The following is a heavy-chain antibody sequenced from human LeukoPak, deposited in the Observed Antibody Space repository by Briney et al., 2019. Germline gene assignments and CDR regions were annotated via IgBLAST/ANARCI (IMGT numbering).Heavy chain of an antibody. CDR1: GFTFSSYS. Sequence: GGSLRLSCAASGFTFSSYSINWVRQAPGKGLEWVSSISSSSSYIYYADSVKGRFTISRDNAKNSLYLQMNSLRAEDTAVYYCARDPYYYYGMDVWGQGTTVTVSS. CDR2: ISSSSSYI. V-gene: IGHV3-21*01. J-gene: IGHJ6*02. CDR3: ARDPYYYYGMDV.